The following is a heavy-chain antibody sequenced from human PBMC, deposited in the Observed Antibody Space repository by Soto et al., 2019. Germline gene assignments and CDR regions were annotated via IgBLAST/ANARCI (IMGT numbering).Heavy chain of an antibody. CDR3: AREKALNYGSGSYYNAGWFDP. Sequence: ASVKVSCKASGYTFTSYGISWVRQAPGQGLEWMGWISAYNGNTNYAQKLQGRVTMTTDTSTSTAYMELRSLRSDDTAVYYCAREKALNYGSGSYYNAGWFDPWGQGTLVTVPQ. CDR2: ISAYNGNT. J-gene: IGHJ5*02. CDR1: GYTFTSYG. V-gene: IGHV1-18*01. D-gene: IGHD3-10*01.